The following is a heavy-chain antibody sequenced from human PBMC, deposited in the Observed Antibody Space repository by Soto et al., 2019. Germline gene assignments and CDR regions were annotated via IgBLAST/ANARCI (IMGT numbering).Heavy chain of an antibody. CDR1: GFSLRTAGVG. V-gene: IGHV2-5*02. D-gene: IGHD3-16*01. CDR3: PHTEFLSSEGPYFDP. CDR2: IYWDEDK. Sequence: QMTLKESGPTLVKPTQTLTLTCTFSGFSLRTAGVGVGWIRQPPGKALEWLALIYWDEDKRYSPSLKSRVTITKVTATNQVVLTMTNMHSVDTSKYFCPHTEFLSSEGPYFDPWGQGNMVTVSS. J-gene: IGHJ5*02.